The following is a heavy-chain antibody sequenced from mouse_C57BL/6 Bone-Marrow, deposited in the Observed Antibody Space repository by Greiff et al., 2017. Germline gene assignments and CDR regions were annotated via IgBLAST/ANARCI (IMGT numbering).Heavy chain of an antibody. V-gene: IGHV10-1*01. Sequence: EVQLQESGGGLVQPKGSLKLSCAASGFSFNTYAMNWVRQAPGKGLEWVARIRSKSNNYATYYADSVKDRLTISRDDSESMLYLQMNNVKTEDTDMCDCERHIYDGYYEADAFAYWGKGILVTVAA. D-gene: IGHD2-3*01. CDR2: IRSKSNNYAT. CDR3: ERHIYDGYYEADAFAY. CDR1: GFSFNTYA. J-gene: IGHJ3*01.